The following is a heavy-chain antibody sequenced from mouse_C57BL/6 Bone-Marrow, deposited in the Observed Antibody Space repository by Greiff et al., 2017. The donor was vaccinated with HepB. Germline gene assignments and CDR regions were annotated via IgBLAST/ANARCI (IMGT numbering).Heavy chain of an antibody. CDR1: GYTFTSYW. Sequence: QVQLKQPGTELVKPGASVKLSCKASGYTFTSYWMHWVKQRPGQGLEWIGMIHPNSGSTNYNEKFKSKATLTVDKSSSTAYMQLSSLTSEDSAVYYCARWGYGSSYWFAYWGQGTLVTVSA. J-gene: IGHJ3*01. CDR2: IHPNSGST. D-gene: IGHD1-1*01. CDR3: ARWGYGSSYWFAY. V-gene: IGHV1-64*01.